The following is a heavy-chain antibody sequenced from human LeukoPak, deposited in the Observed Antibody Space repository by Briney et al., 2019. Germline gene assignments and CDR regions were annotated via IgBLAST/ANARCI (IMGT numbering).Heavy chain of an antibody. V-gene: IGHV3-21*01. CDR3: AKGILEHDAFEI. CDR2: ISSSSSYI. D-gene: IGHD1/OR15-1a*01. J-gene: IGHJ3*02. Sequence: GGSLRLSCAASGFTFSSYSMNWVRQAPGKGLEWVSSISSSSSYIYYADSVKGRFTISRDNAKNSLYLQMNSLRAEDTAVYYCAKGILEHDAFEIWGQGTMVTVSS. CDR1: GFTFSSYS.